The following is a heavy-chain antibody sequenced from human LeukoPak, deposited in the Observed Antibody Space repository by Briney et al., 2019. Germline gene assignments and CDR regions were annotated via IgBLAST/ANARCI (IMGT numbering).Heavy chain of an antibody. J-gene: IGHJ4*02. V-gene: IGHV3-33*01. Sequence: GGSLSLFCAATGFIFSKYGIHWVPQAPAQGLERMAVILYDGSKEYYADSVKGRFTISRDNSKNTVYLQMNNLRVEDTALYYCARDKNDYGDQYHLDYWGQGTLVTVSS. CDR3: ARDKNDYGDQYHLDY. D-gene: IGHD4-17*01. CDR2: ILYDGSKE. CDR1: GFIFSKYG.